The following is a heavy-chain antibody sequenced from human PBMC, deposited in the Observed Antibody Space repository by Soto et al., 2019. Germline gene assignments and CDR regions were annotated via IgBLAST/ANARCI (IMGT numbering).Heavy chain of an antibody. CDR1: GGSFSGYY. D-gene: IGHD4-4*01. J-gene: IGHJ6*03. Sequence: SETLSLTCAVYGGSFSGYYWSWIRQPPGKGLEWIGEINHSGSTNYNPSLKSRVTISVDTSKNQFSLKLSSVTAADTAVYYCARYGQTLGYSNHIPYYYYYMDVWGKGTTVTVSS. CDR3: ARYGQTLGYSNHIPYYYYYMDV. CDR2: INHSGST. V-gene: IGHV4-34*01.